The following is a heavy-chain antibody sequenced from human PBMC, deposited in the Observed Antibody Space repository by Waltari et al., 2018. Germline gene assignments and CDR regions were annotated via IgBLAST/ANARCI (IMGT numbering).Heavy chain of an antibody. V-gene: IGHV4-34*01. Sequence: QLQLQESGPGLVKPSETLSLTCAVYGGSFSGYYWSWIRQPPGKGLEWIGEINHSGSTNYNPSLKSRVTISVDTSKNQFSLKLSSVTAADTAVYYCASSLAARQGWYFDYWGQGTLVTVSS. CDR3: ASSLAARQGWYFDY. CDR1: GGSFSGYY. D-gene: IGHD6-6*01. J-gene: IGHJ4*02. CDR2: INHSGST.